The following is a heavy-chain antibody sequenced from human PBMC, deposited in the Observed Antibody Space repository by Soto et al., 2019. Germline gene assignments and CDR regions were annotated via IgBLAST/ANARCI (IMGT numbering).Heavy chain of an antibody. Sequence: EVQLVESGGGLVQPGGSLRLSCAASGFTVSNNYMSWVRQAPGKGLEWVSVIYSGGNTYYADSVKGRFTISRDNSKNTLYLQMTSLRAEDTAVYYCARRASDYCSAGGCYWGYWGQGTLVTVSS. CDR2: IYSGGNT. CDR1: GFTVSNNY. V-gene: IGHV3-66*04. D-gene: IGHD2-15*01. J-gene: IGHJ4*02. CDR3: ARRASDYCSAGGCYWGY.